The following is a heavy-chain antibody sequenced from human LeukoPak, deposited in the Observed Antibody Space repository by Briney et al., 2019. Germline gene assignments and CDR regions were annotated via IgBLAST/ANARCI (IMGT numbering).Heavy chain of an antibody. V-gene: IGHV4-30-4*01. Sequence: PSETLSLTCTVSGGSISSGDYYWSWIRQPPGKGLEWIGYIYYSGSTYYNPSLKSRVTISVDTSKNQFSLKLSSVTAADTAVYYCARCTAMASYFDYWGQGTLVTVSS. CDR1: GGSISSGDYY. D-gene: IGHD5-18*01. CDR3: ARCTAMASYFDY. J-gene: IGHJ4*02. CDR2: IYYSGST.